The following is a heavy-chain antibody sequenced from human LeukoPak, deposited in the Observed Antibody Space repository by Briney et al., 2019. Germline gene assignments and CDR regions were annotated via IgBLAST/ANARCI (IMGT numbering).Heavy chain of an antibody. CDR1: GFMFSDYY. Sequence: KPGGSLRLSCAASGFMFSDYYMNWIRQAPGKGLEWVSYISGSSSYTNYADSVKGRFTISRDNAKNSLYLQMNSLRAEDTAVYYCARVARYSGSYYDYWGQGTLVTVSS. CDR3: ARVARYSGSYYDY. CDR2: ISGSSSYT. J-gene: IGHJ4*02. D-gene: IGHD1-26*01. V-gene: IGHV3-11*05.